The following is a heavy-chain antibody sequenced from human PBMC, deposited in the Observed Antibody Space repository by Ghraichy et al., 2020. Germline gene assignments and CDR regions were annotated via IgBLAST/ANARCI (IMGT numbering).Heavy chain of an antibody. J-gene: IGHJ4*02. CDR3: ARDYYYDSSGYYYGPVDY. CDR2: INPNSGGT. Sequence: ASVKVSCKASGYTFTGYYMHWVRQAPGQGLEWMGWINPNSGGTNYAQKFQGRVTMTRDTSIGTAYMELSRLRSDDTAVYYCARDYYYDSSGYYYGPVDYWGQGTLVTVSS. CDR1: GYTFTGYY. V-gene: IGHV1-2*02. D-gene: IGHD3-22*01.